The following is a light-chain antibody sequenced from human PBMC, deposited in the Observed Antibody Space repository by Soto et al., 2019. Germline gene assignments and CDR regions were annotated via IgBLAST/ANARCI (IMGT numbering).Light chain of an antibody. CDR2: EVV. CDR1: KNDIGVYDF. J-gene: IGLJ1*01. V-gene: IGLV2-8*01. Sequence: QSVLTQPPSASGSPGQSVTISCTGTKNDIGVYDFVSWYQHHPGKAPRLIIYEVVQRPSGVPGRFSGSKSGTSASLAISGLQSEDEADYYCAASDESLNGSYVFGPRTKVTVL. CDR3: AASDESLNGSYV.